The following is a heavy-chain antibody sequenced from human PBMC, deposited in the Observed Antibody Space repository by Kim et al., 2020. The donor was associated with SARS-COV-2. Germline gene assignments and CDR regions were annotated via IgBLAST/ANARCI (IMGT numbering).Heavy chain of an antibody. Sequence: ASVKVSCKASGYTFTSYGISWMRQAPGQALEWVGWISTYNDNRNFPQKLQGRLTMTTDTSTSTAYMELTSLTSDDTAIYYCARDANAWTVPFDYWGQGTLVTVSS. CDR3: ARDANAWTVPFDY. CDR1: GYTFTSYG. J-gene: IGHJ4*02. CDR2: ISTYNDNR. D-gene: IGHD1-1*01. V-gene: IGHV1-18*01.